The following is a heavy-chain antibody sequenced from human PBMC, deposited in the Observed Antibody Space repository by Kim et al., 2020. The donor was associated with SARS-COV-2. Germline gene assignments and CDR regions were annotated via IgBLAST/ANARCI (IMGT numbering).Heavy chain of an antibody. V-gene: IGHV1-69*01. CDR3: ARDPGYSSSSGDY. D-gene: IGHD6-6*01. Sequence: AQGFQGRVKITPDESTSTAYMELNSLRSEDTAVYYCARDPGYSSSSGDYWGQGTLVTVS. J-gene: IGHJ4*02.